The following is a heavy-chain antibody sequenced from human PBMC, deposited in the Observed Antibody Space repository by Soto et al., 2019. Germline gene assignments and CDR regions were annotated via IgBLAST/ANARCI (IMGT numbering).Heavy chain of an antibody. Sequence: PSETLSLTCTVSGGSISSYYWSWIRQPPGKGLEWIGYIYYSGSTNYNPSLKSRVTISVDTSKNQFSLKLSSVTAADTAVYYCARVDLVDSSGYYYGDWHPIAYWGQGTLVTVSS. CDR2: IYYSGST. V-gene: IGHV4-59*01. CDR3: ARVDLVDSSGYYYGDWHPIAY. J-gene: IGHJ4*02. D-gene: IGHD3-22*01. CDR1: GGSISSYY.